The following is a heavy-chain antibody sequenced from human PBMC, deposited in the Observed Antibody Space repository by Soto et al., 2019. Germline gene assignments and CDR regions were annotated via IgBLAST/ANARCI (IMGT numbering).Heavy chain of an antibody. CDR3: ARGLTIVVVPAATHPLTFMDV. Sequence: GASVKVSCKASGYTFTSYAMHWVRQAPGQRLEWIGWINAGNGNTKYSQKFQGRVTITRDTSASTAYMELSSLRSEDTAVYYCARGLTIVVVPAATHPLTFMDVWGKGTTVTVSS. CDR1: GYTFTSYA. CDR2: INAGNGNT. J-gene: IGHJ6*03. D-gene: IGHD2-2*01. V-gene: IGHV1-3*01.